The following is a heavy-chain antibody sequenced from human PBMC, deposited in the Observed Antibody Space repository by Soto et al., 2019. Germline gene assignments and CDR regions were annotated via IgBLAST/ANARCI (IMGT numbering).Heavy chain of an antibody. J-gene: IGHJ4*02. CDR1: GYTFTSYG. D-gene: IGHD3-16*01. V-gene: IGHV1-18*01. CDR2: ISAYNGNT. CDR3: AIGRIMITFGGVTSTEPFDY. Sequence: QVQLVQSGAEVKKPGASVKVSCKASGYTFTSYGISWVRQAPGQGLEWMGWISAYNGNTNYAQKLQGRVTMTTDTSTSTAYMELRSLRSDDTAVYYCAIGRIMITFGGVTSTEPFDYWGQGTLVTVSS.